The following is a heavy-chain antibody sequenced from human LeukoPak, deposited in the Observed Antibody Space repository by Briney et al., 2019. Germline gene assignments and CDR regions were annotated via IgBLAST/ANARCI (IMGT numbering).Heavy chain of an antibody. CDR1: GGTFSSYA. D-gene: IGHD3-22*01. CDR2: IIPIFGTA. CDR3: AREGSYYDSSGFSDY. J-gene: IGHJ4*02. V-gene: IGHV1-69*05. Sequence: SVRVSCKASGGTFSSYAISWVRQAPGQGLEWMGGIIPIFGTANYAQKFQGRVTITTDESTSTAYMELSSLRSEDTAVYYCAREGSYYDSSGFSDYWGQGTLVTVSS.